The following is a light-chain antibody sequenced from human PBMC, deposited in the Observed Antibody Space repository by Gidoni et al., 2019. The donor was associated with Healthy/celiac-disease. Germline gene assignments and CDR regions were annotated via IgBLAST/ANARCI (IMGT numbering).Light chain of an antibody. CDR2: DAS. CDR1: QGISSA. J-gene: IGKJ5*01. Sequence: AIQLTQPPSSLSASVGDRVTITCRASQGISSALAWYQQKPGKAPKLLIYDASSLESGVPSRFSGSGSGTDFTLTISSLQPEDFATYYCQQFNSYPRTFGQGTRLEIK. CDR3: QQFNSYPRT. V-gene: IGKV1-13*02.